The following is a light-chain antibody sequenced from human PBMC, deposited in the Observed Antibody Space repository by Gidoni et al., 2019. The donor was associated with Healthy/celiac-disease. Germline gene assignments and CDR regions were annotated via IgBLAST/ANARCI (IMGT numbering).Light chain of an antibody. J-gene: IGKJ4*01. CDR2: DAA. Sequence: EIVLTQSPATLSLSPGERATLSCRASQSVSSYVAWYQQKPGQAPRPLIYDAANRATGIPARFSGSGSGTDFTLTISSLEPEDFAVYYCQHRSNWPLTFXGXTKVEIK. CDR1: QSVSSY. CDR3: QHRSNWPLT. V-gene: IGKV3-11*01.